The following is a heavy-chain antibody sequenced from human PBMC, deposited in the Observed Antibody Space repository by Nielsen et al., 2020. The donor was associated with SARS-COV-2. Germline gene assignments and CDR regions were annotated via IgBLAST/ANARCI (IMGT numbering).Heavy chain of an antibody. CDR2: FSGIGGST. Sequence: GGSLRLSFAASGFTFSSYAMSWVRQAPGKGLDWVSSFSGIGGSTYYADSVKGRFTSSRDNAKNSLYLQMNSLRAEDTAVYYCARDTCTNGVCFDYWGQGTLVTVSS. CDR3: ARDTCTNGVCFDY. V-gene: IGHV3-23*01. D-gene: IGHD2-8*01. CDR1: GFTFSSYA. J-gene: IGHJ4*02.